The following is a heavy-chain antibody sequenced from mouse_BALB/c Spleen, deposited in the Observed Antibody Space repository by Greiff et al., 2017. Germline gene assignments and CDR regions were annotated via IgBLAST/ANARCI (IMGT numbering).Heavy chain of an antibody. V-gene: IGHV3-2*02. CDR3: ATTVVGGVYGYFDV. Sequence: VQLKESGPGLVKPSQSLSLTCTVTGYSITSDYAWNWIRQFPGNKLEWMGYISYSGSTSYNPSLKSRISITRDTSKNQFFLQLNSVTTEDTATYYCATTVVGGVYGYFDVWGAGTTVTVSS. CDR1: GYSITSDYA. CDR2: ISYSGST. D-gene: IGHD1-1*01. J-gene: IGHJ1*01.